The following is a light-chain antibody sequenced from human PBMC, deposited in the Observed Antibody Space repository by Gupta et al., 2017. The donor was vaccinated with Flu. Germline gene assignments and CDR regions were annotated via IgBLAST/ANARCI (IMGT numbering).Light chain of an antibody. Sequence: IVLTQSSDFQSEPPKEKVTITCWASHSSSSTLHWYQQKPDQSPKLLIRFASQSLSGIPDRFSGSGSGTDFTLTIKRLEVEDVAMYYCLQSSGLPLTFGGGTKVEIK. CDR2: FAS. J-gene: IGKJ4*01. CDR1: HSSSST. CDR3: LQSSGLPLT. V-gene: IGKV6-21*01.